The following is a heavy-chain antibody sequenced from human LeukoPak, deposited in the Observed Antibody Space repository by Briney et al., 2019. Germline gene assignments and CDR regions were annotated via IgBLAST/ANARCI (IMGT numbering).Heavy chain of an antibody. Sequence: GGSLRLSCAASGFTFSSYAMSWVRQAPGKGLEWVSAISGSGGSTYYADSVKGRFTISRDNSKNTLYLQVNSLRAEDTAVYYCVARSSSWYGVLYGMDVWGQGTTVTVSS. V-gene: IGHV3-23*01. D-gene: IGHD6-13*01. CDR2: ISGSGGST. J-gene: IGHJ6*02. CDR3: VARSSSWYGVLYGMDV. CDR1: GFTFSSYA.